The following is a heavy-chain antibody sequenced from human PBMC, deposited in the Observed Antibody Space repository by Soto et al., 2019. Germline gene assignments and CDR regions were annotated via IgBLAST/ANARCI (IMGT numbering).Heavy chain of an antibody. Sequence: PGGSLRLSCAVSGFPFSSFAMHWVRQAPGKGLEWVAVISPDGTEINYLDSVKGRFTISRDNARNTLFLQMESLRAHDTPLHHCARGGRYHSQMSAFLDYWGQGALVTVFS. J-gene: IGHJ4*02. D-gene: IGHD1-26*01. CDR2: ISPDGTEI. V-gene: IGHV3-30*03. CDR1: GFPFSSFA. CDR3: ARGGRYHSQMSAFLDY.